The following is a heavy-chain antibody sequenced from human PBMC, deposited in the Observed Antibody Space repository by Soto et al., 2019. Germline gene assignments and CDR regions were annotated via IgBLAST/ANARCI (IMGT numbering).Heavy chain of an antibody. Sequence: QVQLVQSGAEVKKPGASVKASCKASGYTFTDYGISWVRQAPGQGLEWMGWISTYNGNTIYAQKIQGRVTMTTDTSTSTAYVELRSLRSDDTAVYYCAREEGISDWHAFDYWGQGTLVTVSS. CDR3: AREEGISDWHAFDY. D-gene: IGHD6-19*01. J-gene: IGHJ4*02. CDR2: ISTYNGNT. CDR1: GYTFTDYG. V-gene: IGHV1-18*04.